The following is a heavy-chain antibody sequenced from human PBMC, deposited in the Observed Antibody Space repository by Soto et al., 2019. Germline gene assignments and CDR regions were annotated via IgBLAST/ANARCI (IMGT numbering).Heavy chain of an antibody. J-gene: IGHJ5*02. CDR1: GFTFSSYN. V-gene: IGHV3-48*01. CDR2: ISSSSGTI. D-gene: IGHD7-27*01. Sequence: GGSLRLSCTASGFTFSSYNINWVRQAPGKGLEWVSSISSSSGTIYYADSVKGRFTISRDNAKNSLYLQMNSLRAEDTAVYYCTRDKWGQNWFDPWGQGTLVTVSS. CDR3: TRDKWGQNWFDP.